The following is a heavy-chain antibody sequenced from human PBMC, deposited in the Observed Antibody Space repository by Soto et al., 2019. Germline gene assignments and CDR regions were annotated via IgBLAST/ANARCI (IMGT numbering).Heavy chain of an antibody. Sequence: QVQLVESGGGVVQSGGSLRLSCAAPGFTFSIYALHWVRQAPGKGLEWVAVMSPNGNNQYYADAVKGRFTISRDTSKSTLYLQMPSLIPDDTAVYYCATGAHFYYDPGRYWGQGTLVTVSS. CDR2: MSPNGNNQ. D-gene: IGHD3-22*01. J-gene: IGHJ4*02. CDR1: GFTFSIYA. CDR3: ATGAHFYYDPGRY. V-gene: IGHV3-30-3*01.